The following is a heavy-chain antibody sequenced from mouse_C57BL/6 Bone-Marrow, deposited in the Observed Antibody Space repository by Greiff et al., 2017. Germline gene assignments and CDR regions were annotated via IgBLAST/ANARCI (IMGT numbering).Heavy chain of an antibody. CDR2: IDPEDGET. CDR3: ARSGLIVTFDY. J-gene: IGHJ2*01. Sequence: AAAVKLSCTASGFNIKDYYMHWVKQRTEQGLEWIGRIDPEDGETKYAPKFQGKATITADTSSNTAYLQLSSLTSEDTAVYYCARSGLIVTFDYWGQGTTLTVSS. V-gene: IGHV14-2*01. D-gene: IGHD2-5*01. CDR1: GFNIKDYY.